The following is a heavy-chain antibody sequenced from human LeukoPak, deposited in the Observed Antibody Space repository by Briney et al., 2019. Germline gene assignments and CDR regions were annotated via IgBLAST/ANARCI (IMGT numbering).Heavy chain of an antibody. CDR1: GDSISNYY. CDR2: LYTSEST. CDR3: ARAVGSFDWLPLFDY. J-gene: IGHJ4*02. V-gene: IGHV4-4*07. Sequence: SETLSLTCTVSGDSISNYYWSWIRQPAGKGLEWIGRLYTSESTTYNPSLRSRVTMSLDTSKNQFYLKLSSVTAADTAVYYCARAVGSFDWLPLFDYWGQGTLVTVSS. D-gene: IGHD3-9*01.